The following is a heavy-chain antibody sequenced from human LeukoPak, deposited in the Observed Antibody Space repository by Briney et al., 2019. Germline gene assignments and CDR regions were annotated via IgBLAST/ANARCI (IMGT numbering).Heavy chain of an antibody. CDR3: ARLRRDAFDI. Sequence: GGSLRLSCAASGFTFNSYWMSWVRQVPGKGLEWLTNIKQDGSEQYYVDSVKGRFTISRDNAKNSLYLQMNSLSAEDTAVYYCARLRRDAFDIWGQGTMVTVSS. CDR1: GFTFNSYW. CDR2: IKQDGSEQ. V-gene: IGHV3-7*01. J-gene: IGHJ3*02.